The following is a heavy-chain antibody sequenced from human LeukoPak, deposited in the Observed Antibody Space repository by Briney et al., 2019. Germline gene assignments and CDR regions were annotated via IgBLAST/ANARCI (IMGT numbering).Heavy chain of an antibody. CDR1: GFTFTAYY. V-gene: IGHV3-11*04. Sequence: GGSLRLSCAASGFTFTAYYMSWMRQAPGKGLEWISHISGHGDTIYYADSVKGRFTISRDNAKNSLYLQMNSLRAEDTAVYYCTRSNWGPEYWGQGTLVTVSS. J-gene: IGHJ4*02. CDR3: TRSNWGPEY. D-gene: IGHD7-27*01. CDR2: ISGHGDTI.